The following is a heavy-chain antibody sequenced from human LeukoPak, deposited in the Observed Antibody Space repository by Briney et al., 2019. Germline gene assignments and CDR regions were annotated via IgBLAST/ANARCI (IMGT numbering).Heavy chain of an antibody. CDR1: GGSISSSNW. CDR2: IYHSGST. CDR3: ARVPGGSSGWYADY. J-gene: IGHJ4*02. V-gene: IGHV4-4*02. D-gene: IGHD6-19*01. Sequence: PSETLSLTCAVSGGSISSSNWWSWVRQPPGKGLEWIGEIYHSGSTNYNPSLKSRVTISVDKSKNQFSLKLSSVTAADTAVYYCARVPGGSSGWYADYWGQGTLVTVSS.